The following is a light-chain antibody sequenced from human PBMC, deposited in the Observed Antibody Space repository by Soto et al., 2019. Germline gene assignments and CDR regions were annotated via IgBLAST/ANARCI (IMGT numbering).Light chain of an antibody. CDR3: SSYTGGSTFV. CDR2: DVN. CDR1: SSDVGGYDY. Sequence: QSVLTQPASVSGSPGQSITISCTGTSSDVGGYDYVSWYQQLPGKAPKLLIYDVNNRPSGVSHRFSGSKSGNTASLTISGLQAEDEADYYCSSYTGGSTFVFGTGTKVTVL. J-gene: IGLJ1*01. V-gene: IGLV2-14*01.